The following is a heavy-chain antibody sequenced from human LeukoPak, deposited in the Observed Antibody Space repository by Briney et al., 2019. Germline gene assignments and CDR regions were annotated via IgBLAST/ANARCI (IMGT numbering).Heavy chain of an antibody. Sequence: LGESLKISCKGAGYSFTSYWIGWVRQMPGKGLEWTGIIYPGDSDTRYSPSFQGQVTISADKSISTAYLQWSSLKASDTAMYYCARHPTYYDLDGWFDPWGQGTLVTVS. D-gene: IGHD3-3*01. CDR3: ARHPTYYDLDGWFDP. CDR1: GYSFTSYW. V-gene: IGHV5-51*01. CDR2: IYPGDSDT. J-gene: IGHJ5*02.